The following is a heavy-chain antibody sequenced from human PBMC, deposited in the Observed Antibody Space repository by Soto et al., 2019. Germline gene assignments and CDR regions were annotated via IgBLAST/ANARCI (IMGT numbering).Heavy chain of an antibody. D-gene: IGHD3-3*01. Sequence: EVQLVESGGGLVQPGGSLRLSCAASGFTVSSDYMNWVRQAPGKGLEWVSIIYSGGSTYYADSVKGRFTISRDNSKNTLYLQMNSLRAEDTAVYYCARWVWSGYYDFWGPGTLVTVSS. J-gene: IGHJ4*02. CDR3: ARWVWSGYYDF. CDR2: IYSGGST. V-gene: IGHV3-66*01. CDR1: GFTVSSDY.